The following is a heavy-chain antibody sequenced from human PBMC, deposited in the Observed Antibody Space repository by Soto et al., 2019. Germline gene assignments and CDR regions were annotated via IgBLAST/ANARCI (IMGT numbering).Heavy chain of an antibody. J-gene: IGHJ4*02. CDR3: ARGITMVRGVIFSPYFDY. V-gene: IGHV4-31*03. D-gene: IGHD3-10*01. CDR2: IYYSGST. Sequence: QVQLQESGPGLVKPSQTLSLTCTVSGGSISSGGYYWSWIRQHPGKGLEWIGYIYYSGSTYYNPSLKSRVXXXVXSSKNQFSLKLSSVAAADTAVYYCARGITMVRGVIFSPYFDYWGQGTLVTVSS. CDR1: GGSISSGGYY.